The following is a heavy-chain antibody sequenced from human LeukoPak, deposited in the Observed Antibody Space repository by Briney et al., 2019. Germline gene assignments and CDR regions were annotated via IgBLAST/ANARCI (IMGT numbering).Heavy chain of an antibody. J-gene: IGHJ4*02. CDR2: IYHSGST. Sequence: SETLSLTCTVSGYSISSGYYWGWIRQPPGKGLEWIGSIYHSGSTYYNPSLKSRVTISVDTSKNQFSLKLSSVTAADTAVYYCARYRPKSFDYWGQGTLVTVSS. CDR1: GYSISSGYY. CDR3: ARYRPKSFDY. D-gene: IGHD1-26*01. V-gene: IGHV4-38-2*02.